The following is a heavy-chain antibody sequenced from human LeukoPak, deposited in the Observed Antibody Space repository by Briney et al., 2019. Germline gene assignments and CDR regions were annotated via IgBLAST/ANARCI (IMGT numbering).Heavy chain of an antibody. CDR3: AKPGCSFTNCYINY. CDR2: ISWNSGNI. Sequence: GGSLRLSCTASGFTFGDYAMHWVRQAPGRGLEWVSSISWNSGNIVYADSVKGRFTISRDNAKNSLHLQMNSLRPEDTALYYCAKPGCSFTNCYINYWGQGTLVTVSS. V-gene: IGHV3-9*01. CDR1: GFTFGDYA. D-gene: IGHD2-2*02. J-gene: IGHJ4*02.